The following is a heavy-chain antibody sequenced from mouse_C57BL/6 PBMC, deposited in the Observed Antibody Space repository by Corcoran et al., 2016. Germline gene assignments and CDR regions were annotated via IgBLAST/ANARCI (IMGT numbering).Heavy chain of an antibody. CDR2: INTYSGVP. J-gene: IGHJ2*01. CDR1: GYTFTTYG. V-gene: IGHV9-3*01. CDR3: ARFITTVVADY. Sequence: QIQLVQSGPELKKPGVTVKISCKASGYTFTTYGMSWVKQAPGKGLKWMGWINTYSGVPTYADDFKGRFAFSLETSASTAYLQINNLKNEDTAAYFCARFITTVVADYWGQGTTLTVSS. D-gene: IGHD1-1*01.